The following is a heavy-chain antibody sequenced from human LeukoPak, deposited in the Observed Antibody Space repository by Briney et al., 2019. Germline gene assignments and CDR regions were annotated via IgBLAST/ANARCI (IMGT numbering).Heavy chain of an antibody. Sequence: ASVKVSCKASGYAFTGYYMHWVRQAPGQGLEWMGWINPNSGGTNYAQKFQGRVTMTRDTSISTAYMELSRLRSDDTAVYSCARGIASTSCYGPSCNWFDPWGQGTLVTVSS. CDR2: INPNSGGT. D-gene: IGHD2-2*01. CDR3: ARGIASTSCYGPSCNWFDP. J-gene: IGHJ5*02. CDR1: GYAFTGYY. V-gene: IGHV1-2*02.